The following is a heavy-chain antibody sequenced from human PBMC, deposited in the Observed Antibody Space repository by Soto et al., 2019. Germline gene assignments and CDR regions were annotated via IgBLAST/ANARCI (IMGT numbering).Heavy chain of an antibody. CDR1: GYTFTSYG. CDR3: ARAGYCTNGVCYANWFDP. CDR2: ISAYNGNT. V-gene: IGHV1-18*04. J-gene: IGHJ5*02. Sequence: ASVKVSCKASGYTFTSYGTSWVRQAPGQGLEWMGWISAYNGNTNYAQKLQGRVTMTTDTSTSTAYMELRSLRSDDTAVYYCARAGYCTNGVCYANWFDPWGQGTLVTVSS. D-gene: IGHD2-8*01.